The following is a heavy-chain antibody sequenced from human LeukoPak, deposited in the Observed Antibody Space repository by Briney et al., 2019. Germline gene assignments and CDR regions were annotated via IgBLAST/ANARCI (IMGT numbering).Heavy chain of an antibody. CDR2: ISGSGGST. D-gene: IGHD3-22*01. J-gene: IGHJ3*02. V-gene: IGHV3-23*01. CDR1: GFTFSSYA. CDR3: AKGQITMIVVVTNDAFDI. Sequence: EPGGSLRPSCAASGFTFSSYAMSWVRQAPGKGLEWVSAISGSGGSTYYADSAKGRFTISRDNSKNTLYLQMNSLRAEDTAVYYCAKGQITMIVVVTNDAFDIWGQGTMVTVSS.